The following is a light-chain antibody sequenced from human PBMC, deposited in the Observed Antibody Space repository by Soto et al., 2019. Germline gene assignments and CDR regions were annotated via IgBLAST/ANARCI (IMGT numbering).Light chain of an antibody. J-gene: IGKJ1*01. CDR2: DAS. CDR3: QHYCGMRA. CDR1: QSISNR. V-gene: IGKV1-5*01. Sequence: DIQMTQSPSTLSASVGDRVTITCRASQSISNRLAWYQQKPGKAPKVLIYDASNLESGVPSRFSGSVSGTEFILTISCLPPDDFPTYNCQHYCGMRAFGQATNVEVK.